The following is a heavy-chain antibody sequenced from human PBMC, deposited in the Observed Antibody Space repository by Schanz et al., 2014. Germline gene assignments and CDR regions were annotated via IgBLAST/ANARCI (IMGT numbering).Heavy chain of an antibody. CDR3: AKKDMPGPFES. Sequence: QVQLEESGGGVVQPGGSLRLSCVASGFSFSGFAVHWVRQAPGKGLEWVSIVSHDGFTKHYADSVRGRFTLSRDNSKNTVYLQMNSLRAEDTAVYYCAKKDMPGPFESWGQGTLVTVSS. CDR1: GFSFSGFA. J-gene: IGHJ4*02. V-gene: IGHV3-30*04. CDR2: VSHDGFTK. D-gene: IGHD2-15*01.